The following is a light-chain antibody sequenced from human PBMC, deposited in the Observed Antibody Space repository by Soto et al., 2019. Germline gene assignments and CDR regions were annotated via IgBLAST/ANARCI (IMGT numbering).Light chain of an antibody. Sequence: DIQMTQSPSSLSASVGDSVTITCRASQSISNYLNWYQQKVGGAPKLLIYGASTLQRGVPSRFSGSASGADYTLTISSLQREDFATFYCQQSYTTPITFGQGTRLEIK. CDR2: GAS. V-gene: IGKV1-39*01. CDR3: QQSYTTPIT. CDR1: QSISNY. J-gene: IGKJ5*01.